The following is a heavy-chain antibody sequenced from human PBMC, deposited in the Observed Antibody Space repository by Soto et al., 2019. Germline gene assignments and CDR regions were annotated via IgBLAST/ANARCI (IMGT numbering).Heavy chain of an antibody. J-gene: IGHJ4*02. Sequence: ASVKVSCKASGGTFSSYAISWVRQAPGQGLEWMGGIIPIFGTANYAQKFQGRVTITADESTSTAYMELSSLRSEDTAVYYCASNFWSGYSNNYFDYWGQGTLVTVSS. CDR3: ASNFWSGYSNNYFDY. V-gene: IGHV1-69*13. CDR2: IIPIFGTA. CDR1: GGTFSSYA. D-gene: IGHD3-3*01.